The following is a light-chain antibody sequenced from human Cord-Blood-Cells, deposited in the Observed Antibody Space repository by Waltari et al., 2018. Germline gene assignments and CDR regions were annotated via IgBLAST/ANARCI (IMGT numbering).Light chain of an antibody. CDR3: QQYYSTPLT. J-gene: IGKJ4*01. CDR1: TSVLYSSNNKNY. V-gene: IGKV4-1*01. Sequence: DIVMTQSPDSLAVSLGERATINCQSSTSVLYSSNNKNYLAWYQQKPGQPPKLLIYWASTRESGVPDRFSGSGSGTDFTLTISSLQAEDVAVYYCQQYYSTPLTFGGGTKVEIK. CDR2: WAS.